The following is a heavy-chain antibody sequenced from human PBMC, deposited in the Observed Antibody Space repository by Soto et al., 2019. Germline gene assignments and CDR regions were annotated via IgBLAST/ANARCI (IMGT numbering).Heavy chain of an antibody. CDR1: GFTFTDYY. CDR2: ISSSSRYT. J-gene: IGHJ5*02. Sequence: QVQLVESGGGLVKPGGSLRLSCAASGFTFTDYYMSWIRQAPGKGLEWISYISSSSRYTNYADSVKGRFTISRDNAKNSLYLQMNSLRAEDTAVYYCARDREAGRWFDPWGQGTLVTVSS. V-gene: IGHV3-11*06. CDR3: ARDREAGRWFDP. D-gene: IGHD1-26*01.